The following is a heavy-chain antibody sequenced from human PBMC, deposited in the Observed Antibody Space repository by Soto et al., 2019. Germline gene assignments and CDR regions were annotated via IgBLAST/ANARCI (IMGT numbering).Heavy chain of an antibody. CDR3: ARDQVPLRYCSSTSCYRPNWLDT. Sequence: ASVKVSCKASGYTFTSYGISWVRQAPGQGLEWMGWISAYNGNTNYAQKLQGRVTMTTDTSTSTAYMELRSLRSDDTAVYYCARDQVPLRYCSSTSCYRPNWLDTWGQGTLVTVSS. CDR1: GYTFTSYG. CDR2: ISAYNGNT. J-gene: IGHJ5*02. V-gene: IGHV1-18*01. D-gene: IGHD2-2*01.